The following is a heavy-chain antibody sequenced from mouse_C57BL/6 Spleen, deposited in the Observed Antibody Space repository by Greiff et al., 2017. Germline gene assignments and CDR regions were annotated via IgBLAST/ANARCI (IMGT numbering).Heavy chain of an antibody. CDR2: INPNNGGT. CDR1: GYTFTDYY. J-gene: IGHJ2*01. CDR3: ARFHDGYYDY. V-gene: IGHV1-26*01. D-gene: IGHD2-3*01. Sequence: EVQLQQSGPELVKPGASVKISCKASGYTFTDYYMNWVKQSHGKSLEWIGDINPNNGGTSYNQKFKGKATLTVDKSSSTAYMEPRSLTSEDSAVYYCARFHDGYYDYWGQGTTLTVSS.